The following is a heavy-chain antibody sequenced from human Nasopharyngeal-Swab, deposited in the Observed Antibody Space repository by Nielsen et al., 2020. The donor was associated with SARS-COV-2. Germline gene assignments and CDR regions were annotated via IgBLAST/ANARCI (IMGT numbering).Heavy chain of an antibody. Sequence: SETLSLTCTVSGGSISSYYWSWIRQPPGKGLEWIGSIYYSGSTYYNPSLKSRVTISVDTSKNQFSLKLSSVTAADTAVYYCARDQGGNMVRGVIIKPFDYWGQGTLVTVSS. CDR3: ARDQGGNMVRGVIIKPFDY. CDR1: GGSISSYY. V-gene: IGHV4-59*12. CDR2: IYYSGST. J-gene: IGHJ4*02. D-gene: IGHD3-10*01.